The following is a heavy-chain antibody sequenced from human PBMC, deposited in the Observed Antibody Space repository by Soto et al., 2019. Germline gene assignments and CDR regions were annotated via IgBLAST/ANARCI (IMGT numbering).Heavy chain of an antibody. Sequence: QVQLVQSGAEVKQPGSSVNVSCKASGGTFSSYPISWVRQAPGQGLEWMGWILTIFGTVNYAQKFQGRVTITADRSTSTAYMDLSSLRSEDTAVYYCERDLDGSRTLDYWGKGTLFTFSS. CDR1: GGTFSSYP. J-gene: IGHJ4*02. D-gene: IGHD6-13*01. CDR3: ERDLDGSRTLDY. V-gene: IGHV1-69*06. CDR2: ILTIFGTV.